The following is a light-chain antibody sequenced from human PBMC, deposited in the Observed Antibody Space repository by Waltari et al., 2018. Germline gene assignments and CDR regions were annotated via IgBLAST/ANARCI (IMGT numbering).Light chain of an antibody. CDR2: GAS. J-gene: IGKJ4*01. V-gene: IGKV3-20*01. CDR1: QSVSNNY. CDR3: QQYGSSPLT. Sequence: SSRASQSVSNNYLAWYQQKLGQAPRLLIYGASSRATGISDRFSGSGSGTDFTLTISRLEPEDFAVYYCQQYGSSPLTFGGGTKVEIK.